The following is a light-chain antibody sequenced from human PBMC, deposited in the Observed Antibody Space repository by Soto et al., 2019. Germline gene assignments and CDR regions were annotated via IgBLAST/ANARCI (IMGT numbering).Light chain of an antibody. CDR3: VLYMGGGIPPV. CDR2: STD. CDR1: SGSVSTNYY. V-gene: IGLV8-61*01. J-gene: IGLJ3*02. Sequence: QTVVTQEPSFSVSPGGTVTLTCGLSSGSVSTNYYPSWYQQTPGQSPRTLIYSTDIRSSGVPDRFSGSILGNKAALTITGAQADDESGYFCVLYMGGGIPPVSGGGTKLTVL.